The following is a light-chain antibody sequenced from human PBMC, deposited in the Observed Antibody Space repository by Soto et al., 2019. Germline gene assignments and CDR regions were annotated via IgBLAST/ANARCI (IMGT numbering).Light chain of an antibody. CDR1: QSLLHSNGYNY. Sequence: DIVMTQSPLSLPVTPGEPASISCRSSQSLLHSNGYNYLDWYLQKPGQSPQLLIYLGSNRASGVHHRFSGSGSGTAFTLKISRVEAEHVGAYYCTQAIQNQRFGTGTGVDI. CDR2: LGS. J-gene: IGKJ1*01. CDR3: TQAIQNQR. V-gene: IGKV2-28*01.